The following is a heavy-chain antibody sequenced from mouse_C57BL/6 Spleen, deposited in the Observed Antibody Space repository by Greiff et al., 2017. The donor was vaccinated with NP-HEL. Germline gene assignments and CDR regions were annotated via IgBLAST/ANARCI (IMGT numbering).Heavy chain of an antibody. V-gene: IGHV1-52*01. CDR3: ASGGSYYSNYVYAMDY. J-gene: IGHJ4*01. CDR2: IDPSDSET. D-gene: IGHD2-5*01. Sequence: QVQLQQPGAELVRPGSSVKLSCKASGYTFTSYWMHWVKQRPIQGLEWIGNIDPSDSETHYNQKFKDKATLTVDKSSSTAYMQLSSLTSEDSAVYYGASGGSYYSNYVYAMDYWGQGTSVTVSS. CDR1: GYTFTSYW.